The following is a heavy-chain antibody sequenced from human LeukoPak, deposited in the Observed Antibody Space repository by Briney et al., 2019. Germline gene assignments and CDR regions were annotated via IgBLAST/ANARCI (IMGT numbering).Heavy chain of an antibody. CDR3: ARGHQYCSSTSCSSYYYYYMDV. J-gene: IGHJ6*03. D-gene: IGHD2-2*01. CDR1: GFTFSSYS. V-gene: IGHV3-48*01. CDR2: ISSSSRTI. Sequence: GGSLRLSCAASGFTFSSYSMIWVRQAPGKGLEWVSYISSSSRTIYYADSVKGRFTISRDNAKNSLYLQMNSLRAEDTAVYYCARGHQYCSSTSCSSYYYYYMDVWGKGTTVTVSS.